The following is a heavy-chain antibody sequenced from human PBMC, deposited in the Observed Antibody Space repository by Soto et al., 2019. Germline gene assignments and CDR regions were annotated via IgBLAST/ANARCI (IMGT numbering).Heavy chain of an antibody. CDR3: ARDTRLGVGEYYFDY. D-gene: IGHD3-10*01. V-gene: IGHV1-2*04. Sequence: ASVKVSCKASGYTFTGYYMHWVRQAPGQGLEWMGWINPNSGGTNYAQKFQGWVTMTRDTSISTAYMELSRLRSDDTAVYYCARDTRLGVGEYYFDYWGKGTLVTVSS. CDR1: GYTFTGYY. CDR2: INPNSGGT. J-gene: IGHJ4*02.